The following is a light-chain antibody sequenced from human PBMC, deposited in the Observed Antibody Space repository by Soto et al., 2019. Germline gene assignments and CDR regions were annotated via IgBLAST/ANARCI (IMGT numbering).Light chain of an antibody. V-gene: IGKV1-33*01. J-gene: IGKJ2*01. Sequence: DIQMTQSPSSLSASVGDRVTITCRASQNIRDSLNWYQQKPGKAPKFLIYDVSNLERGVPPRFSGSTSGAESTLPITGLQPDDLGTHYCQPTTDFTFGQGTKVDIK. CDR3: QPTTDFT. CDR1: QNIRDS. CDR2: DVS.